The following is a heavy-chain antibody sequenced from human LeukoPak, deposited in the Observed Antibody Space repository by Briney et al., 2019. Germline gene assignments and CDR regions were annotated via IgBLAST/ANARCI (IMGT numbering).Heavy chain of an antibody. J-gene: IGHJ6*02. D-gene: IGHD3-3*01. CDR1: GCTFTGYY. V-gene: IGHV1-2*04. CDR3: ARGLLEWPLYGMDV. CDR2: INPNSGGT. Sequence: ASVKVSCKASGCTFTGYYMHWVRQAPGQGLEWMGWINPNSGGTNYAQKFQGWVTMTRDTSISTAYMELSRLRSDDTAVYYCARGLLEWPLYGMDVWGQGTTVTVSS.